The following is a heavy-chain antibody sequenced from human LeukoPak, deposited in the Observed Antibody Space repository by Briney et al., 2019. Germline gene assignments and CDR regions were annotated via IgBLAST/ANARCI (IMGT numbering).Heavy chain of an antibody. Sequence: SETLSLTCTVSGGSISRSSYYWGWIRQPPGKGLEWIGSIYYSGSTYYNPSVKSRVTISVDTSKNHFSLKMSSVTAADTAVYYCARHDYGDYGGLDPWGQGTLVTVST. CDR3: ARHDYGDYGGLDP. CDR1: GGSISRSSYY. V-gene: IGHV4-39*01. J-gene: IGHJ5*02. D-gene: IGHD4-17*01. CDR2: IYYSGST.